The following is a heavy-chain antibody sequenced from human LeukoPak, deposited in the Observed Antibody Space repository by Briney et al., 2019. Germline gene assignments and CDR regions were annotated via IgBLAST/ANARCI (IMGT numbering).Heavy chain of an antibody. CDR1: GFTFSSYA. CDR3: AKSPLEYRTDDQDY. V-gene: IGHV3-23*01. Sequence: PGGSLRLSCAASGFTFSSYAMSWVRQAPGKGLEWVSAISGSGGSTYYADSVKGRFTISRGNSKNTLYLQMNSLRAEDTAVYYCAKSPLEYRTDDQDYWGQGTLVTVSS. CDR2: ISGSGGST. D-gene: IGHD6-6*01. J-gene: IGHJ4*02.